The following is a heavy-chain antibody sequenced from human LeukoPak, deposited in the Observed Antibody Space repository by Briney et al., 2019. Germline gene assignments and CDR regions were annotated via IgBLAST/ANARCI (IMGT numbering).Heavy chain of an antibody. V-gene: IGHV3-23*01. CDR3: AKAKYSYGYLGIDY. J-gene: IGHJ4*02. D-gene: IGHD5-18*01. Sequence: GGSLRLSCAASGFTFSSHAMNWVRQAPGKGLEWVSAISGSGGSTYYADSVKGRFTISRDNSKNTLYLQMNSLRAEDTAVYYCAKAKYSYGYLGIDYWGQGTLVTVSS. CDR1: GFTFSSHA. CDR2: ISGSGGST.